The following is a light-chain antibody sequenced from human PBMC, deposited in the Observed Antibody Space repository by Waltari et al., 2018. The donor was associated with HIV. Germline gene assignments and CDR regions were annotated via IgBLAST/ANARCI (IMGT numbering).Light chain of an antibody. Sequence: QSVLAQPLSVSGAPGQTVNISCSGSISNVITNDAYWYQQVTGVAPKLLIYRNNQRPSGVPDRFSGSKSGTSASLAISGLRTEDEAEYYCEVWDDRLSGRLFGGGTKVTVL. CDR3: EVWDDRLSGRL. CDR2: RNN. CDR1: ISNVITND. V-gene: IGLV1-47*01. J-gene: IGLJ2*01.